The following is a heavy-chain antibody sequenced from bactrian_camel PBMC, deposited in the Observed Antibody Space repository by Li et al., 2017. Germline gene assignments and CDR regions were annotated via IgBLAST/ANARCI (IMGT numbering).Heavy chain of an antibody. Sequence: VQLVESGGGSVQAGGSLRLSCTVTIPMHYCLGWFRQAPGKEREGVAGISGDGTAIYADSVKGRFAISKDNAKNTLYLQMNSLESDDSAMYYCVAERSSQICGNWFFRGEALIWGQGTQVTVS. D-gene: IGHD2*01. CDR3: VAERSSQICGNWFFRGEALI. V-gene: IGHV3S53*01. CDR1: VTIPMHYC. CDR2: ISGDGTA. J-gene: IGHJ4*01.